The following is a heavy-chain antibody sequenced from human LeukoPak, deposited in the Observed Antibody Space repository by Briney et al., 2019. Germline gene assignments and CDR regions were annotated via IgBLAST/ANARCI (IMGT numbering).Heavy chain of an antibody. CDR1: GYTFTSYY. Sequence: ASVKVSCKASGYTFTSYYIHWVRQAPGQGLEWMGLINPSGDSTRYSHKFQGTVTMTRDTSTSTVYMELGSLKSEDTAVYYCAREDLYDGGGPDGFDIWGQGTMVTVSS. V-gene: IGHV1-46*01. CDR3: AREDLYDGGGPDGFDI. D-gene: IGHD3-22*01. CDR2: INPSGDST. J-gene: IGHJ3*02.